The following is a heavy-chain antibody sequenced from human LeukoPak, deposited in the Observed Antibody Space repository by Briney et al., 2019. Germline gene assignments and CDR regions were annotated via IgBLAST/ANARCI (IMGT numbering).Heavy chain of an antibody. CDR2: IIPILGIA. V-gene: IGHV1-69*04. Sequence: SVKVSCKASGGTFSSYAISWVRQAAGQGLEWMGRIIPILGIANYAQKFQGRVTITADKSTSTAYMELSSLRSEDTAVYYCARDCIYYYDSSGYSDYWGQGTLVTVSS. CDR3: ARDCIYYYDSSGYSDY. J-gene: IGHJ4*02. CDR1: GGTFSSYA. D-gene: IGHD3-22*01.